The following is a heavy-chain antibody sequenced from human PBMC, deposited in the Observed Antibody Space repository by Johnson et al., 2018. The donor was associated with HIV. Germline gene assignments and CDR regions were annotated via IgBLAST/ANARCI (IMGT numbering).Heavy chain of an antibody. CDR3: TRRYSISSRGYDI. CDR1: GFTFDDYG. V-gene: IGHV3-73*01. CDR2: IRSKGNNYAT. J-gene: IGHJ3*02. Sequence: VQLVESGGGVVRPGGSLRLSCAASGFTFDDYGMSWVRHAPGKGLEWVGHIRSKGNNYATAYAAPVKGRFTISRDDSKNTAYLQMNSLKTEDTAVYYCTRRYSISSRGYDIWGQGTLVTVSS. D-gene: IGHD6-6*01.